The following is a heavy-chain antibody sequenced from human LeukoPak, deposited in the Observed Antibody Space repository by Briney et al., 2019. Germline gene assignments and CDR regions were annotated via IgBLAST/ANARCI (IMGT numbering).Heavy chain of an antibody. CDR3: ARQDLGYCSGGSCYALDY. Sequence: ASVKVSCKASGGTFSSYAISWVRQAPGQGLEWMGGIIPIFGTANYAQKFQGRVTITADKSTSTAYMELSSLRSEDTAVYYCARQDLGYCSGGSCYALDYWGQGTRVTVSS. D-gene: IGHD2-15*01. J-gene: IGHJ4*02. CDR1: GGTFSSYA. CDR2: IIPIFGTA. V-gene: IGHV1-69*06.